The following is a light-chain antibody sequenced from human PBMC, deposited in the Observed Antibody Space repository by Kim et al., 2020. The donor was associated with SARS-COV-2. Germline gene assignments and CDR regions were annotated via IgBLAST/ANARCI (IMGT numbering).Light chain of an antibody. Sequence: SVAPGQTACRTCAGDKLGEKYACWYQQKPGQSPVLVIYQDSKRPSGIPERFSGSNSGNTATLTISGTQAMDEADYYCQAWDSSTAVFGGGTQLTVL. J-gene: IGLJ3*02. CDR3: QAWDSSTAV. V-gene: IGLV3-1*01. CDR1: KLGEKY. CDR2: QDS.